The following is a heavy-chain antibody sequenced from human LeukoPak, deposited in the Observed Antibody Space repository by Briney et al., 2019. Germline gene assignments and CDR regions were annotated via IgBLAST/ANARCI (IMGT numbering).Heavy chain of an antibody. CDR3: AGGPQYSSGCSDY. D-gene: IGHD6-19*01. V-gene: IGHV3-30*04. Sequence: GGSLRLSCAASGFTFSSYTMYWVRQAPGKGLEWVAVISYDGSDKYYADSVKGRFTISRDNSKYTLYLQMNSLGAEDTAVYYCAGGPQYSSGCSDYWGQGTLVTVSS. CDR2: ISYDGSDK. CDR1: GFTFSSYT. J-gene: IGHJ4*02.